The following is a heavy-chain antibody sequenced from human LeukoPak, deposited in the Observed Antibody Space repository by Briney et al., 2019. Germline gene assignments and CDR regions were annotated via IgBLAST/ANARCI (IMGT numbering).Heavy chain of an antibody. V-gene: IGHV1-69*01. J-gene: IGHJ6*02. D-gene: IGHD6-19*01. Sequence: SVKVSCKASGGTFSSYAISWVRQAPGQGLEWMGGIIPIFGTANYAQKFQGRVTITADESTSTAYMELSSLRSEDTAVYYCASGYRSGWYPPNYYYYGMDVWGQGTTVTVSS. CDR2: IIPIFGTA. CDR3: ASGYRSGWYPPNYYYYGMDV. CDR1: GGTFSSYA.